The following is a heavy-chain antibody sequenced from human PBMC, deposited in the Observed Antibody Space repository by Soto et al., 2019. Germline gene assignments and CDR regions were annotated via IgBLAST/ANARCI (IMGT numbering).Heavy chain of an antibody. Sequence: EVQLLESGGGLVQPGGSLRLSCTASGFTFSSRAMNWVRQFPGRGLEWVSYISSSSSNIDYADSVKGRFTVSRDNAKNSLYLQMNTLRDEDTAVYYCTSDRSLGSNWYYYLESWGQGTLVTVSS. CDR2: ISSSSSNI. J-gene: IGHJ4*02. V-gene: IGHV3-48*02. CDR3: TSDRSLGSNWYYYLES. CDR1: GFTFSSRA. D-gene: IGHD1-20*01.